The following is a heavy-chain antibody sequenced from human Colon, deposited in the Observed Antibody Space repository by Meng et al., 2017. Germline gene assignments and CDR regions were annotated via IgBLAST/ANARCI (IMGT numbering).Heavy chain of an antibody. Sequence: GESLKISCAVSGFTVSDNYMNWVRQAPGKGLEWVSVIYSDGTTYYADSVKGRFTISRHSSTNTLTLQMSSLRPDDTAVYYCARRVTVVTGSLTYYYGLGVWGQGTTVTVSS. CDR1: GFTVSDNY. V-gene: IGHV3-53*04. D-gene: IGHD4-23*01. CDR2: IYSDGTT. CDR3: ARRVTVVTGSLTYYYGLGV. J-gene: IGHJ6*02.